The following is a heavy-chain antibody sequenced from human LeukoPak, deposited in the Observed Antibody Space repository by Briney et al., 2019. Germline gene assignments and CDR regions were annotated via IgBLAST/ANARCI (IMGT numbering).Heavy chain of an antibody. CDR1: GFSFSSYW. CDR3: VRDGMGGIKAFDI. J-gene: IGHJ3*02. Sequence: GGSLRLSCVASGFSFSSYWMSWVRQAPGRGLEWVANIKQDKSEKYYVDSVRGRFTISRDNAQNSLYLQMSCLRADDTAVYYCVRDGMGGIKAFDIWGQGTMVTVSS. V-gene: IGHV3-7*05. CDR2: IKQDKSEK. D-gene: IGHD3-10*01.